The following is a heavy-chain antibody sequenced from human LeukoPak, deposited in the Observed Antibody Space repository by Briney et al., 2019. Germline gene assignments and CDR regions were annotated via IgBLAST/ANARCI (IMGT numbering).Heavy chain of an antibody. CDR2: INPNSGGT. D-gene: IGHD2-21*02. CDR3: ARMTATQAALY. V-gene: IGHV1-2*02. J-gene: IGHJ4*02. Sequence: ASVKVSRKASGYTFTGYYMHWVRQAPGQGLEWMGWINPNSGGTNYAQKFQGRVTMTRDTPISTAYMELSRLRSDDTAVYYCARMTATQAALYWGQGTLVTVSS. CDR1: GYTFTGYY.